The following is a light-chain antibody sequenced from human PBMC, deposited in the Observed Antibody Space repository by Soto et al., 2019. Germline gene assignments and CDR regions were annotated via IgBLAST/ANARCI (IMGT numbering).Light chain of an antibody. CDR1: QSVSSY. J-gene: IGKJ4*01. Sequence: EMLLTLFPSPLSLSPGERSTLSCRASQSVSSYLAWYQQKPGQAPRLLIYDASNRATGIPARFSGSGSGTDFTLTISSLEPEDFAVYYCQQRSNWPLTFGRGAKVDIK. V-gene: IGKV3-11*01. CDR3: QQRSNWPLT. CDR2: DAS.